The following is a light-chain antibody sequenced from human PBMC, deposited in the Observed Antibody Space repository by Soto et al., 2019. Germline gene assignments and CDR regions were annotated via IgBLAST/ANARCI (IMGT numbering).Light chain of an antibody. CDR3: QQYNNWPRT. CDR2: DTS. J-gene: IGKJ5*01. CDR1: QSISSK. Sequence: MTQSLATIFASPGQRTTTSCRASQSISSKFAWYQQKPGQAPRLLIYDTSTRATGIPARFSGSGSGTEFTLTISSLQSEDVAVYYCQQYNNWPRTFGQGTRLEI. V-gene: IGKV3-15*01.